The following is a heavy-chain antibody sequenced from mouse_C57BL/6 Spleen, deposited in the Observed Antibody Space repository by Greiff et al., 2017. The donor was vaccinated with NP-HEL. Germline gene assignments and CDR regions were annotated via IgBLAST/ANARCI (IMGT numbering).Heavy chain of an antibody. V-gene: IGHV1-26*01. CDR3: ALTIIDAMDY. Sequence: EVQLQQSGPELVKPGASVKISCKASGYTFTDYYMNWVKQSHGKSLEWIGDINPNNGGTSYNQKFKGKATLTVDKSSSTAYMELRSLTSEDSAVYYCALTIIDAMDYWVQGTSVTVSS. CDR2: INPNNGGT. J-gene: IGHJ4*01. CDR1: GYTFTDYY.